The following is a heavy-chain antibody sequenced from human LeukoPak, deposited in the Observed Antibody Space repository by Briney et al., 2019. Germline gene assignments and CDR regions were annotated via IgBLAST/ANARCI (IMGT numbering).Heavy chain of an antibody. V-gene: IGHV4-4*09. CDR2: IHASGPT. CDR3: ARHDAGIAARPFDN. CDR1: GASISTYY. J-gene: IGHJ4*02. D-gene: IGHD6-6*01. Sequence: PSETLSLTCTVSGASISTYYWSWIRRPPGKGLEWIAYIHASGPTNYNPSLKSRITISVATSKNQFSLKLSSVTAADTAVYYCARHDAGIAARPFDNWGQGTLVTVSS.